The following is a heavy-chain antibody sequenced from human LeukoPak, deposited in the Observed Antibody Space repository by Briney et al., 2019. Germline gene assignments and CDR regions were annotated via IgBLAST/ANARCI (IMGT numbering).Heavy chain of an antibody. CDR2: IKQDGSEK. CDR1: GFTFSDYW. CDR3: ARDQSRGQQWMYHLDD. D-gene: IGHD2-2*01. Sequence: GGSLRLSCAASGFTFSDYWMSWVRQAPGKGLEWVANIKQDGSEKFYVDSVKGRFTIYRDNAKNSLYLQMSSLRAEDAAVYFCARDQSRGQQWMYHLDDWGQGTLVTVSS. V-gene: IGHV3-7*01. J-gene: IGHJ4*02.